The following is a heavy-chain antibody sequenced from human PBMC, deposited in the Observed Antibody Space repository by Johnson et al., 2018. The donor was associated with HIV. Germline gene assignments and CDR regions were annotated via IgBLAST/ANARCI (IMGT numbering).Heavy chain of an antibody. D-gene: IGHD3-10*01. CDR2: LSYDGRDA. CDR3: ATLWFGEVSVYDAFDV. J-gene: IGHJ3*01. CDR1: GFAFSSYA. V-gene: IGHV3-30*04. Sequence: QVQLVESGGGLVKPGGSLRLSCTASGFAFSSYALHWVRQAPGQGLEWVAVLSYDGRDAYYAASVKGRFPRSRDNSKNTLYLQMNSLRPEDSAVYYCATLWFGEVSVYDAFDVWGQGTMVTVSS.